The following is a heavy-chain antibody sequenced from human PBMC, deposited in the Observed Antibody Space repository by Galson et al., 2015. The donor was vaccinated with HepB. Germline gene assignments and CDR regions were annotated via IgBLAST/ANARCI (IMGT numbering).Heavy chain of an antibody. CDR2: IQQDGSEK. CDR3: ARDSSSWYYYYGMDV. V-gene: IGHV3-7*03. D-gene: IGHD6-13*01. Sequence: SLRLSCAASGFTFSSYWMSWVRQAPGKGLERVANIQQDGSEKYYVDSVKGRFTISRDNAKNSLYLQMNSLRAEDTAVYYCARDSSSWYYYYGMDVWGQGTTVTVSS. J-gene: IGHJ6*02. CDR1: GFTFSSYW.